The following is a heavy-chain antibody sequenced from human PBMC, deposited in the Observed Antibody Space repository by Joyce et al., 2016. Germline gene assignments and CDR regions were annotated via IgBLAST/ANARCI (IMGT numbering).Heavy chain of an antibody. Sequence: QVQLQESGPGLVKPSQTLSLTCTVSGGSISSGDYYWSWIRQHPGKGLEWIGYIYYSGNTDYNPSHKSRVTISVDTSKNQFSLKLRSVTAADTAVYYCARGPPKLGTKSLDIWGQGTMVTVSS. D-gene: IGHD7-27*01. CDR1: GGSISSGDYY. V-gene: IGHV4-30-4*01. CDR3: ARGPPKLGTKSLDI. J-gene: IGHJ3*02. CDR2: IYYSGNT.